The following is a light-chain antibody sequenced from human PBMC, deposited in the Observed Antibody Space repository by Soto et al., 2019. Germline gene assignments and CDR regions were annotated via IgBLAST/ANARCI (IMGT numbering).Light chain of an antibody. J-gene: IGKJ1*01. CDR2: KAS. CDR1: QTISSW. CDR3: LKDINYPWT. Sequence: DIQMTPSPSTLSTSVGDRFTITCRASQTISSWLAWYQQKPGKAPKLLIYKASTLKSGVPSRFSGSGSGTEFTLTISSLQPEDSATYYCLKDINYPWTCGQGNKGDIK. V-gene: IGKV1-5*03.